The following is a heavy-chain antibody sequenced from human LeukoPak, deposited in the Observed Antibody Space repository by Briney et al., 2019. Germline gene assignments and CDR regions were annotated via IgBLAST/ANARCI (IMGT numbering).Heavy chain of an antibody. CDR3: ARDFSSSSTVYYYYYMDV. V-gene: IGHV4-39*07. D-gene: IGHD6-6*01. CDR1: GGSISSRPYY. CDR2: ISYSGTT. Sequence: SETLPLTCTVSGGSISSRPYYWGWVRQPPGKGLEWIGTISYSGTTYYSPSLKSRVTISLDTSKNQFSLKLSSVTAADTAIYYCARDFSSSSTVYYYYYMDVWGKGTTVTVSS. J-gene: IGHJ6*03.